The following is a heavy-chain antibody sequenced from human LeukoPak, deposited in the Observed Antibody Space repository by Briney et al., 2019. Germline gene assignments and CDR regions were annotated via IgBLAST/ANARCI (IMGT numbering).Heavy chain of an antibody. CDR2: ISGSGGST. V-gene: IGHV3-23*01. CDR3: AKPGRGTTTFHSFDY. CDR1: GFTFSSYA. Sequence: GGSLRLSCVASGFTFSSYAMSWVRQAPGKGLEWVSVISGSGGSTYHADSVKGRFTISRDNSKNTLFLQLNSPRAEDTAVYYCAKPGRGTTTFHSFDYWGQGTLVTVSS. J-gene: IGHJ4*02. D-gene: IGHD1-26*01.